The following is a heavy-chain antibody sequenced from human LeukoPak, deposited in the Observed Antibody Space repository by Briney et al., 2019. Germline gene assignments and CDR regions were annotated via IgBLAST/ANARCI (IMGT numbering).Heavy chain of an antibody. V-gene: IGHV3-49*04. Sequence: PGGSLRLSCTASGFTFGDYAMSWVRQAPGKGLEWVGFIRSKAYGGTTEYAASVKGRFTISRDDFKSIAYLQMNSLKTEDTAVYYCTREGYSGYGFQAFDIWGQGTMVTVSS. CDR1: GFTFGDYA. J-gene: IGHJ3*02. CDR2: IRSKAYGGTT. D-gene: IGHD5-12*01. CDR3: TREGYSGYGFQAFDI.